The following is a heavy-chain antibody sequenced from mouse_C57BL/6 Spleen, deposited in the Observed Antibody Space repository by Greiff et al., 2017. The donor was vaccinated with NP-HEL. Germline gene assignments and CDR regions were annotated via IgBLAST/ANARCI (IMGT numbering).Heavy chain of an antibody. V-gene: IGHV7-3*01. Sequence: EVQLVESGGGLVQPGGSLSLSCAASGFTFTDYYMSWVRQPPGKALEWLGFIRNKANGYTTEYSASVKGRFTISRDNSQSILYLQMNALRAEDSATYYCARLDLPLYWYFDVWGTGTTVTVSS. J-gene: IGHJ1*03. D-gene: IGHD5-1*01. CDR3: ARLDLPLYWYFDV. CDR2: IRNKANGYTT. CDR1: GFTFTDYY.